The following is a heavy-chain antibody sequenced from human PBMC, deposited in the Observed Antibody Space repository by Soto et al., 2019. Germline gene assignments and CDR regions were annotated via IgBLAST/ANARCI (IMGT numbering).Heavy chain of an antibody. V-gene: IGHV1-18*04. D-gene: IGHD2-8*02. CDR3: ARGGYSTGYHY. J-gene: IGHJ4*02. CDR1: GYTFTSFD. Sequence: QVQLLQSGTEVKEPGASVKVSCKASGYTFTSFDISWVRQAPGQGLEWLGWTTASNTHTNYAQKIQGRVNMTTGTTATTAYMELRSLGSDDTAIYYCARGGYSTGYHYWGQGTLVTVSS. CDR2: TTASNTHT.